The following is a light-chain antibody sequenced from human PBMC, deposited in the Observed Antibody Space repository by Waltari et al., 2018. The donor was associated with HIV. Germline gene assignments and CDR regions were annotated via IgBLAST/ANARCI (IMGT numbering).Light chain of an antibody. J-gene: IGKJ5*01. Sequence: DIQMTQSPSSLSASVGDRVTITCQASQDISNYLNWYQQKPGKAPKFLIYDASNLETGVPSRFSGSGSGTDFNFTISSLQPEDIATYYCQQYDSLSITFGQGTRLEIK. V-gene: IGKV1-33*01. CDR2: DAS. CDR1: QDISNY. CDR3: QQYDSLSIT.